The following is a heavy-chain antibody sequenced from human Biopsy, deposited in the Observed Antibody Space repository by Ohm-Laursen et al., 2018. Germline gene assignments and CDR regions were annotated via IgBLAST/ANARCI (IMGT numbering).Heavy chain of an antibody. V-gene: IGHV4-59*11. Sequence: SETLSLTCIVSGGSFTGHYWSWIRQPPGKELEWIGHISCTGYTSYNASLKSRVTISVDTSRNHFSLRLSSLTAADTAVYYCARGSNDFGGLYFPRWGQGTLLTVSS. J-gene: IGHJ4*02. CDR1: GGSFTGHY. CDR2: ISCTGYT. D-gene: IGHD4-23*01. CDR3: ARGSNDFGGLYFPR.